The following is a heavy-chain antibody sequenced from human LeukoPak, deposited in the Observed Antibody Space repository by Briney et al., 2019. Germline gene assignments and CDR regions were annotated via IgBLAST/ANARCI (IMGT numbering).Heavy chain of an antibody. J-gene: IGHJ6*02. CDR1: GYTFTSYA. CDR2: INAGNGNT. Sequence: GASVKVSCKASGYTFTSYAMHWVRQAPGQRLEWMGWINAGNGNTKYSQKFQGRVTITRDTSASTAYMELSSLRSEDTAVYYCARDQSSFKSFGELFHYYYYGMDVWGQGTTVTVSS. CDR3: ARDQSSFKSFGELFHYYYYGMDV. V-gene: IGHV1-3*01. D-gene: IGHD3-10*01.